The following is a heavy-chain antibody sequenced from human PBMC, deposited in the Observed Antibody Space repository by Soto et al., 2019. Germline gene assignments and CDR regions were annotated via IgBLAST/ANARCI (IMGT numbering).Heavy chain of an antibody. Sequence: QVQLVQSGTEVKKPGSSVKVSCKASGGTFISYVISCVRQAPGQGLEWMGGITPFFGRADYAQKFQGRVTITADNSTNTAYMELTSLRSEDTAVYYCASLGSRVRGELWGQGTLVTVSS. V-gene: IGHV1-69*06. CDR3: ASLGSRVRGEL. CDR2: ITPFFGRA. D-gene: IGHD3-10*01. CDR1: GGTFISYV. J-gene: IGHJ4*02.